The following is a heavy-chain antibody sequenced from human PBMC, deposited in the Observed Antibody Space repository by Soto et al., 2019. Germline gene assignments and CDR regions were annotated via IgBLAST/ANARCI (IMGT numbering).Heavy chain of an antibody. CDR3: ARDKGAYYSHLVY. CDR2: IIPVYGTA. J-gene: IGHJ4*02. Sequence: QVQLVQSGAEVRKPGSSVKVSCEASGGSFSGHGITWVRQAPGQGLEWMGGIIPVYGTAVYAQRFQGRVTIAAAESTNTAYMELSSLRSDDTAVYYCARDKGAYYSHLVYWGQGTLVTVSS. V-gene: IGHV1-69*01. D-gene: IGHD3-22*01. CDR1: GGSFSGHG.